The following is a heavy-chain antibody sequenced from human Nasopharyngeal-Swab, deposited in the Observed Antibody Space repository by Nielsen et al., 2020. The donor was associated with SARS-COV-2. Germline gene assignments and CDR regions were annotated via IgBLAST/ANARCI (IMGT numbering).Heavy chain of an antibody. J-gene: IGHJ4*02. CDR2: VTHSGRT. Sequence: SETLSLTCTVKGGSFSGFYWSWIRQAPGKEMEWIGDVTHSGRTNYNPSLKGRVSISMNTVANQVSLDLASVTAADTAVYYCARRTYYSSGYYYFNYFDYWGQGTLVTVSS. CDR3: ARRTYYSSGYYYFNYFDY. V-gene: IGHV4-34*01. CDR1: GGSFSGFY. D-gene: IGHD3-22*01.